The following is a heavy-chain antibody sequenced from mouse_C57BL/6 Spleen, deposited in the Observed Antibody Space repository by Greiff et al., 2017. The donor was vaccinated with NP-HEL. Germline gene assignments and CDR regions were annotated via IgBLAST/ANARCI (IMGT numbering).Heavy chain of an antibody. J-gene: IGHJ4*01. D-gene: IGHD1-1*01. CDR2: INPGSGGT. V-gene: IGHV1-54*01. CDR3: ARDTTVVEDYYAMDD. Sequence: QVQLQQSGAELVRPGTSVKVSCKASGYAFTNYLIEWVKQRPGQGLEWIGVINPGSGGTNYNEKFKGKATLTADKSSSTAYMQLSSLTSEDSAVYFCARDTTVVEDYYAMDDGGKGTSVTVSS. CDR1: GYAFTNYL.